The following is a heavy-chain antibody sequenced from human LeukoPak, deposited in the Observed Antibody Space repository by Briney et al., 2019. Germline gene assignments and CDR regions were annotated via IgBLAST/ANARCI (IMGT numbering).Heavy chain of an antibody. V-gene: IGHV1-46*01. CDR3: AREGFPPKISDFWSGLGPYYYYGMDV. J-gene: IGHJ6*02. Sequence: ASVKVSCKASGYTFINYYMHWVRQAPGQGLEWMGIINPSGGSTSYAQKFQGRVTMTRDTSTSTVYMELSSLRSEDTAVYYCAREGFPPKISDFWSGLGPYYYYGMDVWGQGTTVTVSS. D-gene: IGHD3-3*01. CDR1: GYTFINYY. CDR2: INPSGGST.